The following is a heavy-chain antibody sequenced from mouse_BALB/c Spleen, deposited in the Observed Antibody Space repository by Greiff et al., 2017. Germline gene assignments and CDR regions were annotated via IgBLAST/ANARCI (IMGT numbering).Heavy chain of an antibody. J-gene: IGHJ3*01. CDR2: INSSGGST. D-gene: IGHD2-1*01. V-gene: IGHV5-6-3*01. CDR1: GYTFSSYG. Sequence: EVKLMESGGGLVKPGGSLKLSCEASGYTFSSYGMSWVRQTPDKRLELVANINSSGGSTYYPDSVKGRFTISRDNAKNTLYLQMSSLKTEDTAMYYCARDRGGNYGFAYWGQGTLVTVSA. CDR3: ARDRGGNYGFAY.